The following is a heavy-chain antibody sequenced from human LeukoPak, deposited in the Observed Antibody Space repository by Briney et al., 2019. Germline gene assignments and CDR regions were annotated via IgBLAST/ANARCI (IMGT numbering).Heavy chain of an antibody. J-gene: IGHJ4*02. Sequence: PGGSLRLFCTASGITLSSYAMSWVRQAPGKGLEWVSVIGGSNGISFYVGSVKGRFTISRDNSKDTLYLQMNSLRAEDTAVYYCARNENSGWGYFDYWGQGTLVTVSS. D-gene: IGHD5-12*01. CDR2: IGGSNGIS. CDR3: ARNENSGWGYFDY. CDR1: GITLSSYA. V-gene: IGHV3-23*01.